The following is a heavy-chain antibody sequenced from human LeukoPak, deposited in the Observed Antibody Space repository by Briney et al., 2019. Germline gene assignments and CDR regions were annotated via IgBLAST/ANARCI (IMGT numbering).Heavy chain of an antibody. D-gene: IGHD3-22*01. CDR1: GFTFSSYA. CDR2: ISGSGGST. J-gene: IGHJ4*02. V-gene: IGHV3-23*01. Sequence: GGSLRLSCAASGFTFSSYAMSWVRQAPGKGLEWVSAISGSGGSTYYADSVKGRFTISRDNSKNTLYLQMNSLRAEDTAVYYCAKDHCYDSSGYYWVPGFFDYWGQGTLVTVSS. CDR3: AKDHCYDSSGYYWVPGFFDY.